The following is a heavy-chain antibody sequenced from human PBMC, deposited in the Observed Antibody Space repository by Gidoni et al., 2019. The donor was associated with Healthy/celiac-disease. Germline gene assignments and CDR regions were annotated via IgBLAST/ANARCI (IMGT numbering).Heavy chain of an antibody. CDR2: ISSSSSYI. CDR3: ARDRSYDILTGYGY. D-gene: IGHD3-9*01. CDR1: GFPFSSYS. Sequence: EVQLVESGGGLVKPGGSLRLSCAASGFPFSSYSMNWVRQAPGKGLEWVSSISSSSSYIYYADSVKGRFTISRDNAENSLYLQMNSLRAEDTAVYYCARDRSYDILTGYGYWGQGTLVTVSS. J-gene: IGHJ4*02. V-gene: IGHV3-21*01.